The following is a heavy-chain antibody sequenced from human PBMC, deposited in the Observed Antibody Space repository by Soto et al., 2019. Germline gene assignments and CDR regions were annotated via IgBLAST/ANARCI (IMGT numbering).Heavy chain of an antibody. D-gene: IGHD3-9*01. CDR1: GFTFSSYE. V-gene: IGHV3-48*03. CDR2: ISSSGSTI. J-gene: IGHJ6*02. Sequence: PGGSLRLSCAASGFTFSSYEMNWVRQAPGKGLEWVSYISSSGSTIYYADSVKGRFTISRDNAKNSLYLQMNSLRAEDTAVYYCAGGLVLRYFDWLFPKSYYYYGMDVWRQGTTVTVSS. CDR3: AGGLVLRYFDWLFPKSYYYYGMDV.